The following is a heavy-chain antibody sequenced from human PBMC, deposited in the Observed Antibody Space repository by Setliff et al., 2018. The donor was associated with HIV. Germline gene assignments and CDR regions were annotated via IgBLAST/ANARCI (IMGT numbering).Heavy chain of an antibody. CDR3: ATDIPGPAINSVLIKNWFDP. CDR2: INPNNGGT. J-gene: IGHJ5*02. D-gene: IGHD2-8*01. Sequence: GASVKVSCKASGYTFTGYYMHWVRQAPGQGLEWMGWINPNNGGTNYAQKFRGRVTMTRDTSTNTVYMELSSLRSEDTAVYYCATDIPGPAINSVLIKNWFDPWGEGTLVTVSS. CDR1: GYTFTGYY. V-gene: IGHV1-2*02.